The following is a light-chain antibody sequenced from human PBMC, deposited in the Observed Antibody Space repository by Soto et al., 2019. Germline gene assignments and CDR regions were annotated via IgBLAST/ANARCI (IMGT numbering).Light chain of an antibody. CDR1: TSNVGSNT. Sequence: QSVLTQPPSMSGTPGQRVTISCSGTTSNVGSNTVNWYQQLPGAAPKLLIYTDNQRPSRVPDRFSCSKSGTSASLAISGRLSEDEADYYCAAWDAGLRAVVFGGGTKLTVL. V-gene: IGLV1-44*01. CDR3: AAWDAGLRAVV. CDR2: TDN. J-gene: IGLJ2*01.